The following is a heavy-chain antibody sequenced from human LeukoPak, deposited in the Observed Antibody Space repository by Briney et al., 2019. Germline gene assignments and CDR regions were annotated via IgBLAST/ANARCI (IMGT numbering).Heavy chain of an antibody. CDR2: INNNGERT. V-gene: IGHV3-64*01. CDR1: GFTFSTYP. J-gene: IGHJ3*02. D-gene: IGHD4-17*01. Sequence: GGSLRLSCAASGFTFSTYPMYWVRQAPGRGPEYVSGINNNGERTYYAKSVKGRFTISRDNSKNTLYLQVNSLRAEDTAVYYCARARSHAFDIWGLGTMVTVS. CDR3: ARARSHAFDI.